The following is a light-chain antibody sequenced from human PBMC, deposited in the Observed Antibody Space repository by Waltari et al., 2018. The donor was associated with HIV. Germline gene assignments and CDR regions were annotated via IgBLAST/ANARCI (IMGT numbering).Light chain of an antibody. CDR2: DVS. V-gene: IGLV2-11*01. CDR3: CSYAGRYSWV. J-gene: IGLJ3*02. CDR1: SISIGSYNS. Sequence: QPALPPPRSVSGSPAPSVTISCTRTSISIGSYNSFSWYQQHPGKAPKLMIYDVSARPSGVPDRFSGSKSDKTASLTISGLQADDEADYYCCSYAGRYSWVFGGGTKLTVL.